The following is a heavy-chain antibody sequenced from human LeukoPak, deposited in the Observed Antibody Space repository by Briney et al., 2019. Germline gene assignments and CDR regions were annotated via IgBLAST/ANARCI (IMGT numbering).Heavy chain of an antibody. J-gene: IGHJ6*03. D-gene: IGHD6-6*01. Sequence: GASVKVPCKASGYTFTSYYMHWVRQAPGQGLEWMGIINPSGGSTSYAQKFQGRVTMTRDMSTSTVYMKLSSLRSEDTAVYYCAREGGEQLVPDVKYYYYMDVWGKGTTVTVSS. CDR3: AREGGEQLVPDVKYYYYMDV. CDR1: GYTFTSYY. V-gene: IGHV1-46*01. CDR2: INPSGGST.